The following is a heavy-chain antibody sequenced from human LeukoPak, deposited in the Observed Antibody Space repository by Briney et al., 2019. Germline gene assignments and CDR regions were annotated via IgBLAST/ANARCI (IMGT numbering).Heavy chain of an antibody. D-gene: IGHD3-9*01. J-gene: IGHJ5*02. Sequence: SETLSLTCAVYGGSFSGYYWSWIRQTPGKGLEWIGQINHSGSTNYNPSLKSRVTISVDTPNNQFSLKLSSVTAADTAVYYCARWGAEYFDWSNWFDPWGQGTLVTVSS. CDR1: GGSFSGYY. V-gene: IGHV4-34*01. CDR2: INHSGST. CDR3: ARWGAEYFDWSNWFDP.